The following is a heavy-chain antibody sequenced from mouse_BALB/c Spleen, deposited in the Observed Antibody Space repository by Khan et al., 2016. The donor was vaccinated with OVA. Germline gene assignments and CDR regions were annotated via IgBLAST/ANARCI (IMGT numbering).Heavy chain of an antibody. Sequence: VQLQQSGPELVKPGASVKISCKASGYSFTGYFMNWVMQSHGKSLEWIGRINPHIGETLYNQKFKGKATLTVDESSRTAHMELRSLASEDSAVYYGARKIRSDFDYWGQGTTLTVSS. V-gene: IGHV1-20*02. J-gene: IGHJ2*01. CDR3: ARKIRSDFDY. CDR2: INPHIGET. CDR1: GYSFTGYF.